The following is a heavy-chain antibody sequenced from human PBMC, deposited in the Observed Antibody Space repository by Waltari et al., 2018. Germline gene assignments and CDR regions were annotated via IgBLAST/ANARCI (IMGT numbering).Heavy chain of an antibody. V-gene: IGHV3-72*01. J-gene: IGHJ4*02. Sequence: EVQLVEAGGGLVQPGGSLRLSCAASGFAVSDLFMDGVRQAPGRGLGGVGRVRHEGDRNTIEYAASVEGRFTISRDDSKNSLYLQMNSLKSEDTAVYYCARDGAVAGYDSWGQGTLVTVSS. CDR3: ARDGAVAGYDS. CDR1: GFAVSDLF. D-gene: IGHD6-19*01. CDR2: VRHEGDRNTI.